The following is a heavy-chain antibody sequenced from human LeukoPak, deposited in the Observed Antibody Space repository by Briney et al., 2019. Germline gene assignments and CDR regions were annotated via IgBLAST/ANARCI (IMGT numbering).Heavy chain of an antibody. CDR3: ARRGPGDGYSRGLLYY. CDR2: IHHSGST. CDR1: SLSISSGYY. Sequence: QPSETLSLTCAVSSLSISSGYYWVWIRQPPGKGPEWIGSIHHSGSTYYNPSLRSRVTISVDTSKNQFSLKLTSVTAADTAMYYCARRGPGDGYSRGLLYYWGQGTLVTVSS. V-gene: IGHV4-38-2*01. D-gene: IGHD5-24*01. J-gene: IGHJ4*02.